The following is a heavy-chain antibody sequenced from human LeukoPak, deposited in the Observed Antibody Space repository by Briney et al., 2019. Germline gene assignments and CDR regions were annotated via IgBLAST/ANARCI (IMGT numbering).Heavy chain of an antibody. CDR1: RFTFSSYA. CDR2: ISGSGGST. D-gene: IGHD3-9*01. CDR3: AKVTGYRSYYYYYGMDV. V-gene: IGHV3-23*01. J-gene: IGHJ6*02. Sequence: GGSLRLPCAASRFTFSSYAMSWVRQAPGKGLEWVSAISGSGGSTCYADSVKGRFTISRDNSKNTLYLQMNSLRAEDTAVYYCAKVTGYRSYYYYYGMDVWGQGTTVTVSS.